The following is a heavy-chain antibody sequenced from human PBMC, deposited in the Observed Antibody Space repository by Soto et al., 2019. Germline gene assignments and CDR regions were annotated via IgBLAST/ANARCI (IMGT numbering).Heavy chain of an antibody. CDR1: AGSISSGTYS. Sequence: QVQLQESGPGLVKPSQTLSLTCSASAGSISSGTYSWSWVRQRPGKGLEWIGYIYYSGTNYCNPSLEILVTISVDTSKSQFFLKLSSVAAADTAVYYCARTSGSYIDYWGQGTLVTVSS. V-gene: IGHV4-31*01. CDR3: ARTSGSYIDY. CDR2: IYYSGTN. J-gene: IGHJ4*02. D-gene: IGHD1-26*01.